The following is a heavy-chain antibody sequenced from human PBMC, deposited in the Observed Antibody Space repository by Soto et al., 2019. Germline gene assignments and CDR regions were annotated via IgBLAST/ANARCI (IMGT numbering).Heavy chain of an antibody. CDR1: GYTLTELS. J-gene: IGHJ6*04. Sequence: ASVKVSCKVSGYTLTELSMHWVRQAPGKGLEWMGGFDPEDGETIYAQKYQGRVTMTEDTSTDTAYMELSSLRSEDTAVYYCATDVYYYGMDVWAKGTKVTVPS. CDR3: ATDVYYYGMDV. V-gene: IGHV1-24*01. CDR2: FDPEDGET.